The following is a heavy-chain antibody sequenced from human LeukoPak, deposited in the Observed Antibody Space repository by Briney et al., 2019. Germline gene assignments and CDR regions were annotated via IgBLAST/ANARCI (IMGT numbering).Heavy chain of an antibody. Sequence: RASETLSLTCTVSGGSISSGGYYWSWIRQHPGKGLEWIGYIYYSGSTYYNPSLKSRVTISVDTSKNQFSLKLSSVTAADTAVYYCARDSYYYDSSGYLQIDYYYYGMDVWGQGTTVTVSS. CDR1: GGSISSGGYY. CDR2: IYYSGST. D-gene: IGHD3-22*01. CDR3: ARDSYYYDSSGYLQIDYYYYGMDV. J-gene: IGHJ6*02. V-gene: IGHV4-31*03.